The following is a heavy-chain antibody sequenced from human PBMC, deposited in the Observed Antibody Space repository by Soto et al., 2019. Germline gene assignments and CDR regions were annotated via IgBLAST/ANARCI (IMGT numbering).Heavy chain of an antibody. CDR2: IYPGDSDT. V-gene: IGHV5-51*01. J-gene: IGHJ6*02. CDR1: GYSFTSYW. Sequence: PGESLKISCKGSGYSFTSYWIGWVRQMPGKGLEWMGIIYPGDSDTRYSPSFQGQVTISADKSISTAYLQWSSLKASDTAMYYCARRRRVTPYIDYYGMDVWGQGTTVTVSS. CDR3: ARRRRVTPYIDYYGMDV. D-gene: IGHD3-10*01.